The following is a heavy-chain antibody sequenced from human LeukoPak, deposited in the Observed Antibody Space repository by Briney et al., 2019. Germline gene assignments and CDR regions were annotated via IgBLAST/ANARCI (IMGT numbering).Heavy chain of an antibody. CDR1: GYTFTSYG. CDR2: MNPNSGNT. Sequence: ASVKVSCKASGYTFTSYGINWVRQATGQGLEWMGWMNPNSGNTGYAQKFQGRVTMTRNTSISTAYMELSSLRSEDTAVYYCARPSSRGDLVDPWGQGTLVTVSS. J-gene: IGHJ5*02. CDR3: ARPSSRGDLVDP. D-gene: IGHD6-13*01. V-gene: IGHV1-8*01.